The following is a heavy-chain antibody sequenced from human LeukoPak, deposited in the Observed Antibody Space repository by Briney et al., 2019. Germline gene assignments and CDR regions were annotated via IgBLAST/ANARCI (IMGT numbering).Heavy chain of an antibody. Sequence: GRSLRLSCAASGFTFHDYAMHWVRQAPGKGLEWVSGISWYSGTVGYADSVKGRFTISRDNAKNSLYLHMNSLRSEDTALYYCARVSGYSTGWSSSDYWGRGALVIVSS. J-gene: IGHJ4*02. CDR1: GFTFHDYA. D-gene: IGHD6-19*01. V-gene: IGHV3-9*01. CDR3: ARVSGYSTGWSSSDY. CDR2: ISWYSGTV.